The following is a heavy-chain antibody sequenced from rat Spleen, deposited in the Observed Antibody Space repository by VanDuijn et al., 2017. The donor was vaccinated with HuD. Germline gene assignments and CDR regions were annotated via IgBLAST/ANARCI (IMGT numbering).Heavy chain of an antibody. J-gene: IGHJ3*01. CDR2: VTSGGNNI. D-gene: IGHD4-3*01. Sequence: EVQLVESGGGLVQPGRSMKLSCAASGFTFSNFPMAWVRQAPTKGLEWVATVTSGGNNIYYRDSVKGRFTGSRDNAKSTVYLQMNSLRSEDTATYYCTRAIIRGTKDWFTHWGEGTLFTVSS. V-gene: IGHV5-46*01. CDR1: GFTFSNFP. CDR3: TRAIIRGTKDWFTH.